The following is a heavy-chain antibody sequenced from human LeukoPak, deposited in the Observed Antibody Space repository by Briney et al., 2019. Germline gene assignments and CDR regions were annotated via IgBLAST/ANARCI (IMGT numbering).Heavy chain of an antibody. CDR1: GFTSSSYA. CDR2: IRYDGSNK. D-gene: IGHD3-22*01. Sequence: PGRSLRLSCAASGFTSSSYAMHWVRQAPGKGLEWVAFIRYDGSNKYYADSVKGRFTISRDNSKNTLYLQMNSLRAEDTAVYYCAKDKTHYYDSGGHYPKFDYWGQGTLVSVSS. J-gene: IGHJ4*02. CDR3: AKDKTHYYDSGGHYPKFDY. V-gene: IGHV3-30*02.